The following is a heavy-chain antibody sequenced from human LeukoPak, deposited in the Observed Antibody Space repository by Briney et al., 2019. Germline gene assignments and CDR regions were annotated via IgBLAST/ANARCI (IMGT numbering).Heavy chain of an antibody. J-gene: IGHJ4*03. CDR2: IDPDGSEK. D-gene: IGHD3-10*01. CDR3: ARIYYFGDNNWRSFDN. V-gene: IGHV3-7*01. Sequence: GGCERPSCAASGFTFNSYWMSWVRQAPGKGLEWVANIDPDGSEKQYGDSVKGRFTTSRDNAKNSLYLQMNSLRAEDTAIYYCARIYYFGDNNWRSFDNWGQGTLVSVSS. CDR1: GFTFNSYW.